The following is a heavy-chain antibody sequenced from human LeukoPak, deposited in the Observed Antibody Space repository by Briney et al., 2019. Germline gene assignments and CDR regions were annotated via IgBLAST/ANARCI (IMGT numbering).Heavy chain of an antibody. V-gene: IGHV1-69*05. D-gene: IGHD2-15*01. CDR3: ARSSDGYCSGGSCYHFDY. CDR1: GGTFSSYA. J-gene: IGHJ4*02. CDR2: IIPIFCTA. Sequence: SVKVSCKASGGTFSSYAISWVRQAPGQGLEWMGGIIPIFCTANYAQKFQGRVTITTDESTSTAYMELSSLRSEDTAVYYCARSSDGYCSGGSCYHFDYWGQGTLVTVSS.